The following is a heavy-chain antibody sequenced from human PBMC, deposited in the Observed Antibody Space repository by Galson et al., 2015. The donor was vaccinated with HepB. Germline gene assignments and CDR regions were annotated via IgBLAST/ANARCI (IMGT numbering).Heavy chain of an antibody. Sequence: SLRLSCAVSGFTFSDYYMSWIRQAPGKGLEWISYISSSARYTNYADSVKGRFIISRDSAKNSLYLQMNSLRVDDTAIYYCARELLGFGLDVWGQGTTVTVSS. CDR2: ISSSARYT. CDR1: GFTFSDYY. CDR3: ARELLGFGLDV. D-gene: IGHD3-10*01. J-gene: IGHJ6*02. V-gene: IGHV3-11*06.